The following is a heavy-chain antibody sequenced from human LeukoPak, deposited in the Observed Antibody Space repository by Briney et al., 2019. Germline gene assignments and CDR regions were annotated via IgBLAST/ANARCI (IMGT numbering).Heavy chain of an antibody. D-gene: IGHD2-2*01. CDR1: GFTFSSYW. CDR3: ARDKAGYCSSTSCLYYYYYGMDV. J-gene: IGHJ6*02. Sequence: GGSLRLSCAASGFTFSSYWMSWVRQAPGKGLEWVANIKQDGSEKYYVDSVKGRFTISRDNAKNSLYLQMNSLRAEDTAVYYCARDKAGYCSSTSCLYYYYYGMDVWGQGTTVTVSS. V-gene: IGHV3-7*01. CDR2: IKQDGSEK.